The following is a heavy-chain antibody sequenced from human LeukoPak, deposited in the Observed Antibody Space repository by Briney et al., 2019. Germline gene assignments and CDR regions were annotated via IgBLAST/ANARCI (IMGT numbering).Heavy chain of an antibody. CDR1: GGGISNHY. Sequence: SETLSLTCTVSGGGISNHYWSWIRQPPGKGREWIVYIYYDGSTDYSLSLRSRVTISLDTSKNQFSLRLSSVTAADTAVYYCARSSRDPDRAFDIWGQGTMVTVSS. D-gene: IGHD5-24*01. J-gene: IGHJ3*02. CDR2: IYYDGST. V-gene: IGHV4-59*11. CDR3: ARSSRDPDRAFDI.